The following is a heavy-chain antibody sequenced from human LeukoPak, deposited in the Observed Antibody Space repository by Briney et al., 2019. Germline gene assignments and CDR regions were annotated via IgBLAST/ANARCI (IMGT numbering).Heavy chain of an antibody. CDR1: GFTFSSYA. V-gene: IGHV3-30-3*02. CDR2: ISYDGSNK. J-gene: IGHJ6*04. CDR3: AKKFRRDIVVVPAAIGLRGV. D-gene: IGHD2-2*01. Sequence: GGSLRLSCAASGFTFSSYAMHWVRQAPGKGLEWVAVISYDGSNKYYADSVKGRFTISRDNSKNTLYLQMNSLRAEDTAVYYCAKKFRRDIVVVPAAIGLRGVWGKGTTVTVSS.